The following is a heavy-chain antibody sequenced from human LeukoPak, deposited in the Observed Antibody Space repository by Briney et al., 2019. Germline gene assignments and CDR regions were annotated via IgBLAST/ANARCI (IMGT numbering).Heavy chain of an antibody. CDR1: GFTFSSYG. CDR2: IWYDGSNK. Sequence: GGSLRLSCAASGFTFSSYGMHWVRQAPGKGLEWVAVIWYDGSNKYYADSVKGRFTISRDNSKNTLYLQMISLRAEDTAVYYCARDGEQYYDFWSGSDGNWFDPWGQGTLVTVSS. CDR3: ARDGEQYYDFWSGSDGNWFDP. J-gene: IGHJ5*02. V-gene: IGHV3-33*01. D-gene: IGHD3-3*01.